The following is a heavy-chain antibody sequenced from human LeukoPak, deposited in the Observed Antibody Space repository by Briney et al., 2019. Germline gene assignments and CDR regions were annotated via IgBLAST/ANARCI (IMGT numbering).Heavy chain of an antibody. D-gene: IGHD6-13*01. CDR1: GFTFSSHG. CDR3: AKDPLIAAAGRWSGWFDP. CDR2: ISYDGSNK. J-gene: IGHJ5*02. V-gene: IGHV3-30*18. Sequence: GRSLRLSCAASGFTFSSHGMHWVRQAPGKGLEWVAVISYDGSNKYYADSVKGRFTISRDNSKNTLYLQMNSLRAEDTAVYYCAKDPLIAAAGRWSGWFDPWGQGTLVTVSS.